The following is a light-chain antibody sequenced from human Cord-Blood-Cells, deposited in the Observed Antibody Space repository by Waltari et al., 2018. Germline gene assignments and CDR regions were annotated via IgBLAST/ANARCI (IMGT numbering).Light chain of an antibody. CDR1: QSISRY. CDR3: QQSYSTPPT. CDR2: AAS. V-gene: IGKV1-39*01. Sequence: DIQMTQSPSSLSASVGASVPITCRASQSISRYLKWYQQKPGKAPKLLIYAASSLQSGVPSSFSCSGSGTDFTLTISSLQPEDFATYYCQQSYSTPPTFGGGTKVEIK. J-gene: IGKJ4*01.